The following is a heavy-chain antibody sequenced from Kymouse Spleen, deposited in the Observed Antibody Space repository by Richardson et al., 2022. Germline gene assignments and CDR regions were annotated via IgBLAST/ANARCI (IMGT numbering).Heavy chain of an antibody. Sequence: QLQLQESGPGLVKPSETLSLTCTVSGGSISSSSYYWGWIRQPPGKGLEWIGSIYYSGSTYYNPSLKSRVTISVDTSKNQFSLKLSSVTAADTAVYYCARPSYYYGSGSYNYFDYWGQGTLVTVSS. CDR2: IYYSGST. CDR1: GGSISSSSYY. J-gene: IGHJ4*02. D-gene: IGHD3-10*01. CDR3: ARPSYYYGSGSYNYFDY. V-gene: IGHV4-39*01.